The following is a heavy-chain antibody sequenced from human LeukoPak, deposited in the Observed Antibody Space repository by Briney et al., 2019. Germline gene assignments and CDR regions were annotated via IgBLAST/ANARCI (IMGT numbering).Heavy chain of an antibody. Sequence: GGSLRLSCAASGFTFSSYGMHWVRQAPGKGLEWVAVISYDGSNKYYADSVKGRFTISRDNSKNTLYLQMNSLRAEDTAVYYCVKESGGIVFDYWGQGTLVTVSS. CDR3: VKESGGIVFDY. CDR1: GFTFSSYG. J-gene: IGHJ4*02. D-gene: IGHD3-10*01. V-gene: IGHV3-30*18. CDR2: ISYDGSNK.